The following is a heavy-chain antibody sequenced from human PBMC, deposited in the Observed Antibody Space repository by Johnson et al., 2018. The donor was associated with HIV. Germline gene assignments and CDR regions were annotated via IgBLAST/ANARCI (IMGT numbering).Heavy chain of an antibody. Sequence: VQLVESGGGLVKPGGSLRLSCAASGFTFSNAWMTWVRQAPGKGLEWVGRIKSKIDGGTTDYAAPVKGRFSISRDDAKNTLYLQVNSLRAEDTAGYYCAREGAIAAPDAVDIWGQGTMVTVSS. CDR3: AREGAIAAPDAVDI. CDR2: IKSKIDGGTT. D-gene: IGHD6-13*01. CDR1: GFTFSNAW. V-gene: IGHV3-15*01. J-gene: IGHJ3*02.